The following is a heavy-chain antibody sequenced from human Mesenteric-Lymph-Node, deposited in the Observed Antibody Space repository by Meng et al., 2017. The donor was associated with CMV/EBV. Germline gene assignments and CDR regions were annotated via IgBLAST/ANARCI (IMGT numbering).Heavy chain of an antibody. V-gene: IGHV1-2*02. CDR1: GYTFTGYY. Sequence: ASVKVSCKASGYTFTGYYIHWVRQAAGQGLEWMGWINPNSGGTNYAQKFQGRVTMTRDTSISTAYMELNRLRSDDTAVYYCARDPYYYDSSGLPPPFDYWGQGTLVTVSS. D-gene: IGHD3-22*01. CDR3: ARDPYYYDSSGLPPPFDY. J-gene: IGHJ4*02. CDR2: INPNSGGT.